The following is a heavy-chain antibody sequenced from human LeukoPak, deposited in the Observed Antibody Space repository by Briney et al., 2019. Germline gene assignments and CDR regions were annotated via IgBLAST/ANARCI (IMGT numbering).Heavy chain of an antibody. CDR1: GFTFSSYW. J-gene: IGHJ3*02. Sequence: GGSLILSREASGFTFSSYWMNWVRQAPGKGLKWVANIKEDGSEKYCVDSVKGRFTISRDNAKNSLYLQINSLRAEDTAVYYCARNLRLHTPRAFDIWGQGTMVTVSS. CDR2: IKEDGSEK. V-gene: IGHV3-7*05. D-gene: IGHD5-24*01. CDR3: ARNLRLHTPRAFDI.